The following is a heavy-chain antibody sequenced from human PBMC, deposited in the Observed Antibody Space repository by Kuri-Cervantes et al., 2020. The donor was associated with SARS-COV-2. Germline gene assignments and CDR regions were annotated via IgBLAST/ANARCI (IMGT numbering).Heavy chain of an antibody. CDR2: SKHSEDT. Sequence: ESLKISCAVYGESFSGYYWSWIRQSPGKGLEWIGESKHSEDTYNYKPSLKSRVTISVDTSKNQFSLKLSSVTAADTAVYYCARGYMIPSWFDPWGQGTLVTVSS. CDR1: GESFSGYY. J-gene: IGHJ5*02. V-gene: IGHV4-34*01. D-gene: IGHD3-22*01. CDR3: ARGYMIPSWFDP.